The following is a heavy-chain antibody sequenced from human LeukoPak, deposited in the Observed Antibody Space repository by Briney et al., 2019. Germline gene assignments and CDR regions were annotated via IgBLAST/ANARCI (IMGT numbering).Heavy chain of an antibody. CDR2: IIPIFGTA. V-gene: IGHV1-69*01. J-gene: IGHJ6*02. D-gene: IGHD3-22*01. CDR3: ARVAYYYDSAGLYLNYFYGMDV. Sequence: GSSVKVSCKASGGTFSSYAISWVRQAPGQGLEWMGGIIPIFGTANYAQKFQGRVTITADESTSTAYMELSSLRSEDTAMYYCARVAYYYDSAGLYLNYFYGMDVWGQGTTVTVSS. CDR1: GGTFSSYA.